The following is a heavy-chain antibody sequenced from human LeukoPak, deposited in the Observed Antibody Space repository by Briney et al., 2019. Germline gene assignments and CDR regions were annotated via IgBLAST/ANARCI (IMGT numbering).Heavy chain of an antibody. CDR2: MNPNSGNT. J-gene: IGHJ6*02. Sequence: ASVKVSCKASGYTFTSYGISWERQATGQGLEWMGWMNPNSGNTGYAQKFQGRVTMTRNTSISTAYMELSSLRSEDTAVYYCARGGVVAAPYYYYYGMDVWGQGTTVTVSS. CDR1: GYTFTSYG. V-gene: IGHV1-8*02. D-gene: IGHD2-15*01. CDR3: ARGGVVAAPYYYYYGMDV.